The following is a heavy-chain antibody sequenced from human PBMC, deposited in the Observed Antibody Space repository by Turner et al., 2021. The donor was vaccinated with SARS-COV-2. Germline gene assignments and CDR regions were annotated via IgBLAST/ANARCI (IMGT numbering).Heavy chain of an antibody. V-gene: IGHV3-33*01. CDR2: RVNDGSQQ. D-gene: IGHD3-9*01. J-gene: IGHJ3*02. Sequence: QVQLVESGGGVVQPGRSLRLSCLVAGFTFSTYGMHWVRKAPGKVLEWVAVRVNDGSQQHYADSVKGRFIISRDNSKNTLLLQMNSLRAEDTALYYCARDDILSDNGLDIWGQGTMVTVSS. CDR1: GFTFSTYG. CDR3: ARDDILSDNGLDI.